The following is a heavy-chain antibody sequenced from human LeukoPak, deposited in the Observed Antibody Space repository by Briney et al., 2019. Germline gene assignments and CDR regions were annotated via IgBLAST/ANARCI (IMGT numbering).Heavy chain of an antibody. CDR1: GGSFSGYY. CDR3: AREAQRGWFDP. J-gene: IGHJ5*02. CDR2: INHSGST. V-gene: IGHV4-34*01. Sequence: PSETLSLTCAVYGGSFSGYYWSWIRRPPGKGLEWIGEINHSGSTNYNPSLKSRVTISVDTSKNQFSLKLTSVTAADTAVYYCAREAQRGWFDPWGQGTLVTVSS. D-gene: IGHD6-25*01.